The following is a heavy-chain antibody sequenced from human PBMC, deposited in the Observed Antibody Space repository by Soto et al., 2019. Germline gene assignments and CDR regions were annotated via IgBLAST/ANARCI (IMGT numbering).Heavy chain of an antibody. J-gene: IGHJ4*02. Sequence: EVQLVQSGGGLVQPGGSLRLSCVASGFTFTDFYMNWVRQAPGKGLEWVANIRPDGSVTNYVESVKGRFTTSRDNAKNSLFLQINSLRADDTAVYYCAAWGGHDYNYWGQGILVTVSS. V-gene: IGHV3-7*03. CDR2: IRPDGSVT. D-gene: IGHD4-4*01. CDR1: GFTFTDFY. CDR3: AAWGGHDYNY.